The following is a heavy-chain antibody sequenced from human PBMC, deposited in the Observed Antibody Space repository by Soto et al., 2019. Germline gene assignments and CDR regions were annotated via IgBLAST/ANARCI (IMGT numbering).Heavy chain of an antibody. CDR1: GFTFSAYA. V-gene: IGHV3-23*01. CDR3: AKDRNYPRDQFHY. J-gene: IGHJ4*02. Sequence: GGSLRLSCAASGFTFSAYALSWVRQAPGKGLEWVSAISANGQGIYYADSVRGRFTISRDNSKNTIFLHMDSLRAEDTAVYYCAKDRNYPRDQFHYWGQGTLVTVSS. CDR2: ISANGQGI. D-gene: IGHD1-7*01.